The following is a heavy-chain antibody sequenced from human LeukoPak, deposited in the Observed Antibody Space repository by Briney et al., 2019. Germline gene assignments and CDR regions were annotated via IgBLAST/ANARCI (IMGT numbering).Heavy chain of an antibody. D-gene: IGHD3-10*01. V-gene: IGHV5-51*01. Sequence: GESLKISCKDSGDRFTNYWIAWVRQMPGKGLEWMGIIYPGDSDTRYSPSFQGQVTISADRATSTAYLQWSSLKASDSAMYYCARRPLRSQNWFSPWGQGTLVTVSS. J-gene: IGHJ5*02. CDR3: ARRPLRSQNWFSP. CDR1: GDRFTNYW. CDR2: IYPGDSDT.